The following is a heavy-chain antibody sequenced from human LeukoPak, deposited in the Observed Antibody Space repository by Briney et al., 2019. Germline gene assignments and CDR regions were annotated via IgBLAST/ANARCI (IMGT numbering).Heavy chain of an antibody. CDR2: IYAGGNT. J-gene: IGHJ4*02. V-gene: IGHV3-53*01. Sequence: GGSLRLSCAASGFTVSTNYMSWVRQAPGKGLDCVSIIYAGGNTYYADSVKGRFTISRDNSKNTLYLQIDSLRAEDTAVYYCARRVWGTNRYTDCWGQGTLVTVSS. D-gene: IGHD3-16*02. CDR3: ARRVWGTNRYTDC. CDR1: GFTVSTNY.